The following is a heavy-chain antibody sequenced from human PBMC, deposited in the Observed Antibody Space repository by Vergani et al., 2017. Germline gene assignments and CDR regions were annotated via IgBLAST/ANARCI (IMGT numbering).Heavy chain of an antibody. CDR2: IDHTGRP. CDR1: GGSFTSYH. J-gene: IGHJ6*03. D-gene: IGHD4-11*01. Sequence: QVQLQQWGGGLLKPSETLSLTCVVNGGSFTSYHWTWIRQSPGEGLEWVGDIDHTGRPDYNPSLKSRLTMSVDKSRNQFSLTLNSVTATDTAIYFCARVNTETNGQLHYYYYTDVWGQGTAVTVS. CDR3: ARVNTETNGQLHYYYYTDV. V-gene: IGHV4-34*01.